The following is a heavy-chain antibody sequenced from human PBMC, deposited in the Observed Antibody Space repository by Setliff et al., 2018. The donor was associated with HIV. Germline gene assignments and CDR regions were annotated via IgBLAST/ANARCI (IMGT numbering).Heavy chain of an antibody. V-gene: IGHV1-69*16. CDR1: GGTFNTYT. J-gene: IGHJ1*01. D-gene: IGHD6-13*01. CDR2: IIPFTGTT. Sequence: SVKVSCKASGGTFNTYTITWVRQAPGQGLEWMGGIIPFTGTTNYAQKFQGRVTITTDESRSIVYMEVSSLRSEDTAVYYCATDPGYSSTWYSESFQHWGQGTVVTVSS. CDR3: ATDPGYSSTWYSESFQH.